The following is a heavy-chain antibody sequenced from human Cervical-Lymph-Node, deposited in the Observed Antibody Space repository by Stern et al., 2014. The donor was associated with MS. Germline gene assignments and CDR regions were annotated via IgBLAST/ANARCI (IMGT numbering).Heavy chain of an antibody. CDR2: ISLDGSDT. J-gene: IGHJ4*02. CDR3: AKGIIGRGAGFDY. D-gene: IGHD1-26*01. Sequence: VQLVESGGGVVQPGRSLRLSCAASRFTFSSYGMHWVRQAPGKGLEWVALISLDGSDTYYADSVKGRVTISRDNSKNTVYLQMNSLRAEDTAVYYCAKGIIGRGAGFDYWGQGTLVTVSS. CDR1: RFTFSSYG. V-gene: IGHV3-30*18.